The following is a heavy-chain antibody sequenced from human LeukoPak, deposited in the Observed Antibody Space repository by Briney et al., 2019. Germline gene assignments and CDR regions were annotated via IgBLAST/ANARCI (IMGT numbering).Heavy chain of an antibody. CDR3: ARGRISSTWDPQDAFDI. CDR2: IYYSGST. V-gene: IGHV4-59*12. D-gene: IGHD6-13*01. J-gene: IGHJ3*02. CDR1: GGSISSYY. Sequence: SETLSLTCTVSGGSISSYYWSWIRQPPGKGLEWIGYIYYSGSTNYNPSLQSRVTMSVDMSNKQFSLKLTSMTAADTAVYYCARGRISSTWDPQDAFDIWGQGTLVTVSS.